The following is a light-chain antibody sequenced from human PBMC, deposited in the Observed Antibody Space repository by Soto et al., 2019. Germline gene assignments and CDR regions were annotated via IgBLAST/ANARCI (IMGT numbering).Light chain of an antibody. CDR3: QQYNNWPLT. CDR1: QSISSY. J-gene: IGKJ4*01. Sequence: EMLLTQSPSTLALSPGERATLSCRASQSISSYLDWYQQKPGQPPRLLIYDASTRATGFPARFSGSGSGTEFTLTISSLQSEDFAVYYCQQYNNWPLTFGGGTKVDIK. CDR2: DAS. V-gene: IGKV3D-15*01.